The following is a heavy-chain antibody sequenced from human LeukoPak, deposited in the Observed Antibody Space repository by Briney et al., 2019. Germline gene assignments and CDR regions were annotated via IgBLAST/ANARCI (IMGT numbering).Heavy chain of an antibody. J-gene: IGHJ6*02. V-gene: IGHV3-30*18. CDR3: AKLVVAQPFYYYYGMDV. CDR1: GFTFSSYG. Sequence: PGGSLRLSCAASGFTFSSYGMHWVRQAPGKGLEWVAVISYDGSNKYYADSVKGRFTISRDNSKNTLYLQMNSLRAEDTAVYYCAKLVVAQPFYYYYGMDVWGQGTTVTVSS. CDR2: ISYDGSNK. D-gene: IGHD2-15*01.